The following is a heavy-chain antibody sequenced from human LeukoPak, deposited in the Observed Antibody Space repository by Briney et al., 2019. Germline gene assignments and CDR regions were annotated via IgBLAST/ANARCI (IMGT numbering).Heavy chain of an antibody. CDR2: INHSGST. V-gene: IGHV4-34*01. CDR1: GGSFSGYY. CDR3: AGDYYDSSGYDN. Sequence: PSETLSLTCAVYGGSFSGYYWSWIRQPPGKGLEWIGEINHSGSTNYNPSLKSRVTISVDTSKNQFSLKLSSVTAADTAVYYCAGDYYDSSGYDNWGQGTLVTVSS. J-gene: IGHJ4*02. D-gene: IGHD3-22*01.